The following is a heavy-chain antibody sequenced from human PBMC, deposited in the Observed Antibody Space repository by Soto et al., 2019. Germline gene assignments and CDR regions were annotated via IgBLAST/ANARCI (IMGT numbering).Heavy chain of an antibody. Sequence: SVKVSCKASGDTFGNHTISWVRQAPGQGLEWMGRIIPIRGVANYAQKFQGRVMMTGDTSTSTVYMELSSLRSEDTAVYYCARAYRGHDSSGSNWFDPWGQGTLVTVSS. V-gene: IGHV1-69*02. CDR2: IIPIRGVA. CDR3: ARAYRGHDSSGSNWFDP. CDR1: GDTFGNHT. J-gene: IGHJ5*02. D-gene: IGHD3-22*01.